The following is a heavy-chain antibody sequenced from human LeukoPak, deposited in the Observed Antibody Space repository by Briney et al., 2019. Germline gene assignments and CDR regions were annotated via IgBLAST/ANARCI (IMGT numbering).Heavy chain of an antibody. V-gene: IGHV3-23*01. CDR1: GFTFSSYA. Sequence: GGSLRLSCAASGFTFSSYAMSWGRQAPGKGLEWGSAISGSGGSTYYADSVKCRVTISRDNSKNTLYLPMNRLRAEDTAVYYCAKDYWDTAMVDDAFDIWGQGTMVTVSS. CDR3: AKDYWDTAMVDDAFDI. D-gene: IGHD5-18*01. J-gene: IGHJ3*02. CDR2: ISGSGGST.